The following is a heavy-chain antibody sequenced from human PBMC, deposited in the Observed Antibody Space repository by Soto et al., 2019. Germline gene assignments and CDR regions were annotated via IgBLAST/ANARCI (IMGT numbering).Heavy chain of an antibody. D-gene: IGHD2-15*01. CDR2: INHSGST. CDR3: AKDGQYCSGGSCYYPRYFDY. V-gene: IGHV4-34*01. J-gene: IGHJ4*02. CDR1: GGSFSGYY. Sequence: SETLSLTCAVYGGSFSGYYWSWIRQPPGKGLEWIGEINHSGSTNYNPSLKSRVTISVDTSKNQFSLKLSSVTAADTAVYYCAKDGQYCSGGSCYYPRYFDYWGQGTLVTVSS.